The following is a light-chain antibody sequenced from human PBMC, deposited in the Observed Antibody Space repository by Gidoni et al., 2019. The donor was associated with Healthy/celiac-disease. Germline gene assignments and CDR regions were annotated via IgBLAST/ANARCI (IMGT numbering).Light chain of an antibody. V-gene: IGKV3-11*01. CDR2: DAA. CDR1: QSVSSY. CDR3: QQRSNWPPLT. J-gene: IGKJ4*02. Sequence: EIVMPQSPATLSLSPGERATLSCRASQSVSSYLAWYQQKPGQAPRHLIYDAANRATGIPARFSGSSAGTDFTLTISSREPEEFAVYYCQQRSNWPPLTFGGGTKVEIK.